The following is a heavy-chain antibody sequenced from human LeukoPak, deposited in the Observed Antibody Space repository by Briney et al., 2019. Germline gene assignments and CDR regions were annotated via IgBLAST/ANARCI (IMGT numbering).Heavy chain of an antibody. CDR2: ISGSGGST. CDR3: AKGIYGDYGGYFDY. Sequence: GGSLRLSCAASGFTFSSYAMSWVRQAPGKGLEWVSAISGSGGSTYYADSVKGRFTISRDNSKNTLYLQMNSLRAEDTAVYFCAKGIYGDYGGYFDYWGQGTLVTVSS. V-gene: IGHV3-23*01. D-gene: IGHD4-17*01. J-gene: IGHJ4*02. CDR1: GFTFSSYA.